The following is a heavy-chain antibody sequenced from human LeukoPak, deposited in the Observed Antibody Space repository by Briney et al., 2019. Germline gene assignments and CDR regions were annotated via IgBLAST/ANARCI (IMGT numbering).Heavy chain of an antibody. D-gene: IGHD2-21*01. Sequence: GGSLRLSCAASGFTFSNYWMHWVRQAPGKGLVWVSRVNSDGSSKNYADSVKGRFTISRDNSKNTLYMEMNSLRGDDTAVYYCARAQGGASWNPYYYYLDVWGKGTTVTVSS. CDR1: GFTFSNYW. J-gene: IGHJ6*03. CDR3: ARAQGGASWNPYYYYLDV. CDR2: VNSDGSSK. V-gene: IGHV3-74*01.